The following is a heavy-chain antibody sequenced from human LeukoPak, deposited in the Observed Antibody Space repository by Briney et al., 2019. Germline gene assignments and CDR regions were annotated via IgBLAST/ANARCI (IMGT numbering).Heavy chain of an antibody. D-gene: IGHD1-14*01. V-gene: IGHV3-66*02. CDR3: ARGTGYYYYMDV. J-gene: IGHJ6*03. Sequence: GGSLRLSCAASGFTVSSNYMSWVRQAPGKGLEWVSVIYSGGSTYYADSVKGRFTISKDNSKNTLYLQMNSLRAEDTAVYYCARGTGYYYYMDVWGKGTTVTVSS. CDR1: GFTVSSNY. CDR2: IYSGGST.